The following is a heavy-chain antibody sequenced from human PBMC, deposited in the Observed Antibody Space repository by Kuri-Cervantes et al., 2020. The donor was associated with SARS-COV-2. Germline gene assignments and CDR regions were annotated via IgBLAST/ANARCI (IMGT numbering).Heavy chain of an antibody. Sequence: ASVKVSCKASGYTFTSCGISWVRQAPGQGLEWMGWISAYNGNTNYAQKLQGRVTMTTDTSTSTAYMELRRLRSDDTAVYYCARVLRFLEWLPQPQYYFDYWGQGTLVTVSS. CDR2: ISAYNGNT. CDR3: ARVLRFLEWLPQPQYYFDY. CDR1: GYTFTSCG. D-gene: IGHD3-3*01. J-gene: IGHJ4*02. V-gene: IGHV1-18*04.